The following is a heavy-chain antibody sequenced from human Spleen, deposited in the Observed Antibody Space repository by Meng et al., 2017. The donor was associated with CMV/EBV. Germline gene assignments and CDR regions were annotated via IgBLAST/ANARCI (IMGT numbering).Heavy chain of an antibody. CDR1: GGSFSGYY. J-gene: IGHJ4*02. D-gene: IGHD4-17*01. CDR3: ARNLDYGDYVPATLAY. V-gene: IGHV4-34*01. CDR2: INHSGST. Sequence: QGQHKQGGAGLLKPSETLSPTCAVYGGSFSGYYWSWIRQPPGKGLEWIGEINHSGSTNYNPSLKSRVTISVDTSKNQFSLKLSSVTAADTAVYYCARNLDYGDYVPATLAYWGQGTLVTVSS.